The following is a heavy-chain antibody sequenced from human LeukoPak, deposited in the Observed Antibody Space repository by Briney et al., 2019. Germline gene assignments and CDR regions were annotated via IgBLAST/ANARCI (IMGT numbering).Heavy chain of an antibody. CDR2: SYTSGST. Sequence: SETLSLTCTVSGGSISSYYWSWIRQPAGKGLEGIGRSYTSGSTNYNPSLKSRVTMSVDTSKNQFSLKLSSVTAADTAVYYCARERPPYYYYMDVWGKGTTVTVSS. CDR1: GGSISSYY. J-gene: IGHJ6*03. CDR3: ARERPPYYYYMDV. V-gene: IGHV4-4*07.